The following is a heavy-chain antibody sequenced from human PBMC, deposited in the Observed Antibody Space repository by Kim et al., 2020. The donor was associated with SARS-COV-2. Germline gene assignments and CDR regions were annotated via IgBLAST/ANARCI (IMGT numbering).Heavy chain of an antibody. CDR2: INSDGSST. V-gene: IGHV3-74*01. Sequence: GGSLRLSCAASGFTFSSYWMHWVRQAPGKGLVWVSCINSDGSSTSYADSVKGRFTISRDNAKNTLYLQMNSLRAEDTAVYYCARKGQPQWLAPGFDYWGQGTLVTVSS. CDR3: ARKGQPQWLAPGFDY. CDR1: GFTFSSYW. J-gene: IGHJ4*02. D-gene: IGHD6-19*01.